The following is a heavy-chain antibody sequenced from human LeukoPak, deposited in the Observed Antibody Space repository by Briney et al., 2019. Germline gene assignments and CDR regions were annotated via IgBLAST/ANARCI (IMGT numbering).Heavy chain of an antibody. V-gene: IGHV3-7*03. D-gene: IGHD3-9*01. CDR3: ASAPWDTRYFDWLGGY. CDR2: IKQDGSEK. J-gene: IGHJ4*02. CDR1: GFTFSSYW. Sequence: GGSLRLSCAASGFTFSSYWMSWVRQAPGKGLEWVANIKQDGSEKYYVDSVKGRFTISRDNAKNSLYLQMNSLRAEDTAVYYCASAPWDTRYFDWLGGYWGQGTLVTVSS.